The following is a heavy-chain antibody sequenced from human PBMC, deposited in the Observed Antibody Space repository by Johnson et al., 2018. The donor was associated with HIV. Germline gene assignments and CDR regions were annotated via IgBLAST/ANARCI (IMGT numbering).Heavy chain of an antibody. CDR2: ISGSGGST. CDR3: AKGGMTTVTSGAFDF. V-gene: IGHV3-23*01. CDR1: GFTFSNYA. Sequence: VLLLESGGGLVQPGGSLRLSCAASGFTFSNYAMGWVRQAPRKGLEWVSVISGSGGSTYYADSVQGRFTISSDNSKNTLYLQMNSLRAEDTAVYYCAKGGMTTVTSGAFDFWGQGTMVTISS. J-gene: IGHJ3*01. D-gene: IGHD4-17*01.